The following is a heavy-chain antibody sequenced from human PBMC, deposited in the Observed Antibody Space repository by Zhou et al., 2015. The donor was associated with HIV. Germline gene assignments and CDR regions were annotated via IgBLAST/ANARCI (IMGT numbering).Heavy chain of an antibody. CDR1: RDTFNNYP. Sequence: QVQLVQSGAEVKKPGSSVKVSCTGPRDTFNNYPISWVRQAPGQGLEWMGGIIPSFDTKNYAQKFLGRLTITADESTSTAYMELSSLRSEDTAVYYCARDRNSYGSKGYYYYGMDVWGQGTTVTVSS. J-gene: IGHJ6*02. CDR2: IIPSFDTK. V-gene: IGHV1-69*01. CDR3: ARDRNSYGSKGYYYYGMDV. D-gene: IGHD5-18*01.